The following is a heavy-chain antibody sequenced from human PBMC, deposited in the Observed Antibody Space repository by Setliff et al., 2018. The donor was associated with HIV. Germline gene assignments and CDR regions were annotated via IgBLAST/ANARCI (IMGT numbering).Heavy chain of an antibody. CDR1: GGSFSGFY. Sequence: SETLSLTCAVYGGSFSGFYWIWIRQPPRKGLEWIGEVSHRGHTEYNPSLQSRVAISLDTSKTQFSLKLASVTAAGTAVYYCARGQGACPAPHYIDVWAKGTTVTVSS. CDR2: VSHRGHT. CDR3: ARGQGACPAPHYIDV. D-gene: IGHD3-16*01. J-gene: IGHJ6*03. V-gene: IGHV4-34*01.